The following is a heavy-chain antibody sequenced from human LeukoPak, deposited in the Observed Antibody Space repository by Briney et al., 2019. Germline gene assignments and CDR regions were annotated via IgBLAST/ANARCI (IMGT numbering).Heavy chain of an antibody. J-gene: IGHJ5*02. CDR2: INHSGST. CDR1: GGSFSGYH. CDR3: ARSSNLAYNCFDP. Sequence: SETLSLTCGVHGGSFSGYHWSWIRQPPGKGLEWIGEINHSGSTNYNSSLKSRVTISVDTSKNQFSLKLSSVTAADTAVYYCARSSNLAYNCFDPWGHGALVTVSS. V-gene: IGHV4-34*01. D-gene: IGHD2-2*01.